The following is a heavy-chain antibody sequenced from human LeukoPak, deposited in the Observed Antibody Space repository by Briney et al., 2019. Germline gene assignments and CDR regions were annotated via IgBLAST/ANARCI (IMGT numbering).Heavy chain of an antibody. CDR1: GFTFSNYN. D-gene: IGHD5-18*01. CDR2: ISSGSSYI. V-gene: IGHV3-21*01. Sequence: GGSLRLSCAASGFTFSNYNMNWVRQAPGKGLEWVSSISSGSSYIYYVDSVKGRFTISRDNAKNSLYLQMNSLRAEDTAVYYCARAARGYSYGYEDYWGQGTLVTVSS. CDR3: ARAARGYSYGYEDY. J-gene: IGHJ4*02.